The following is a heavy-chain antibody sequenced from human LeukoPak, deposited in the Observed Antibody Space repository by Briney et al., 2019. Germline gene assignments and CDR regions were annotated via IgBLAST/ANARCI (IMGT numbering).Heavy chain of an antibody. J-gene: IGHJ3*02. V-gene: IGHV1-2*02. CDR2: IHPNTGGT. CDR3: ASEYTYDSSGANAFDI. CDR1: GYTFTSYG. D-gene: IGHD3-22*01. Sequence: ASVKVSCKASGYTFTSYGISWVRQAPGQGLEWMGWIHPNTGGTKYAQKFQGRVTMTRDTSSSTAYMELSSLRSADTAVYYCASEYTYDSSGANAFDIWGQGTMVTVSS.